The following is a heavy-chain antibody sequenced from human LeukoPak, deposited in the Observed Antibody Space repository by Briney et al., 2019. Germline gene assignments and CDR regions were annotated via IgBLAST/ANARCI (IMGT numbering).Heavy chain of an antibody. D-gene: IGHD4-23*01. Sequence: YPGGSLRLSCAASGFSFSVYSMNWVRQAPGKGLEWVSSISSRSYTDYADSVRGRFTISRDNAKNSLFLQMSSLRAEDTAVYYCASYGGFTSATLVDLLWGQGTLVTVSS. V-gene: IGHV3-69-1*01. CDR3: ASYGGFTSATLVDLL. J-gene: IGHJ4*02. CDR2: ISSRSYT. CDR1: GFSFSVYS.